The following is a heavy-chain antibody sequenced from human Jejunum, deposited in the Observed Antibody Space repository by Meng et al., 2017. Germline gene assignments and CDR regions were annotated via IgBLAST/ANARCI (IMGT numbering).Heavy chain of an antibody. CDR1: GYTVTSYY. Sequence: QVQLLQSGAEVKKPWASVKVSCKASGYTVTSYYMHWVRQAPGQGIEWMGIIKPSGGSTSYAQKFQGRVTMTRDTSTSTVYMELRNLRSDDTAVYYCARFVSSGYSEAWAYWGQGTLVTVSS. CDR2: IKPSGGST. V-gene: IGHV1-46*01. D-gene: IGHD3-22*01. J-gene: IGHJ4*02. CDR3: ARFVSSGYSEAWAY.